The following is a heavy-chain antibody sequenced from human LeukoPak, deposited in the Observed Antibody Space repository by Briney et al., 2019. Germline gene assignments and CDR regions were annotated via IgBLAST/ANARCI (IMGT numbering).Heavy chain of an antibody. CDR1: GYSFTSHY. Sequence: ASVKVSCKASGYSFTSHYMHWVRQAPGQGLEWLGLINPSGSSTLYAQKFQGRVTMTRDMSTTTDYMELSSLGSEDTAVYYCARDNSVGDVAWWFDPWGQGTLVTVSS. V-gene: IGHV1-46*01. CDR2: INPSGSST. CDR3: ARDNSVGDVAWWFDP. D-gene: IGHD1-26*01. J-gene: IGHJ5*02.